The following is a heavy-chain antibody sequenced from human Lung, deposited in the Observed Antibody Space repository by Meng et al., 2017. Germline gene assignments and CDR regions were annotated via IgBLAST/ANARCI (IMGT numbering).Heavy chain of an antibody. V-gene: IGHV1-18*01. J-gene: IGHJ4*02. CDR1: DYTFTGYG. CDR2: LGAHDGDT. D-gene: IGHD3-10*01. CDR3: ARGTPGRSYSDY. Sequence: QVLPVQSGPEVKKPGAPVQVSCKASDYTFTGYGVSWVRQAPGQGLEWMAWLGAHDGDTSHAPKFQGRVTVSADRPTATAYMELRSLRSDDTAVYYCARGTPGRSYSDYWGQGTLVTVSS.